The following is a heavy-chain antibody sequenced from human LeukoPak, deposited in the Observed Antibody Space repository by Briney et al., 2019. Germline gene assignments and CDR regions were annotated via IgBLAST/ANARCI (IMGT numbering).Heavy chain of an antibody. CDR3: ARHWGSGLLWFGELFSSGIGNWFDP. CDR1: GGSISSSSYY. D-gene: IGHD3-10*01. V-gene: IGHV4-39*01. J-gene: IGHJ5*02. CDR2: IYYSGST. Sequence: PSETLSLTCTVSGGSISSSSYYWGWIRQPPGKGLEWIGSIYYSGSTYYNPSLKSRVTISVDTSKNQFSLKLSSVTAADTAVYYCARHWGSGLLWFGELFSSGIGNWFDPWGQGTLVTVSS.